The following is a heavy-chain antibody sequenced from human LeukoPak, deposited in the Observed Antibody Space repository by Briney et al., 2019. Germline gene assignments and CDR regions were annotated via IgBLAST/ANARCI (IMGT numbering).Heavy chain of an antibody. J-gene: IGHJ4*02. CDR1: GFTFDDYA. Sequence: GGSLRLSCAASGFTFDDYAMHWVRQAPGKGLEWVSGISWNSGSIGYADSVKGRFTISRDNAKNSLYLQMNSLRAEDTALYYCAKDTYQLLLYPYFDYCGQGTLVTVSS. V-gene: IGHV3-9*01. D-gene: IGHD2-2*01. CDR2: ISWNSGSI. CDR3: AKDTYQLLLYPYFDY.